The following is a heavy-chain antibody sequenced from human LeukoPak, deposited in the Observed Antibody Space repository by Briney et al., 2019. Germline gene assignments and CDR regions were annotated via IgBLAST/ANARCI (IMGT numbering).Heavy chain of an antibody. V-gene: IGHV4-4*09. D-gene: IGHD3-9*01. CDR3: ARLTGGHYFEY. CDR1: GGSFTSYY. J-gene: IGHJ4*02. Sequence: PSETLSLTCTVSGGSFTSYYWSWIRQPPGKGLEWIGHIHTSGSTNYNPSLKSRATLSVDTAKNQFCLKLSSVTAADTAIYYCARLTGGHYFEYWGQGTLVTVSS. CDR2: IHTSGST.